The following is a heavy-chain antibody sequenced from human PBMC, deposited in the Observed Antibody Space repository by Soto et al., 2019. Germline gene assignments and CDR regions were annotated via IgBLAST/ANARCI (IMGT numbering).Heavy chain of an antibody. CDR3: ARGLVSGSYYTIKY. Sequence: SETLSLTCTVSGGSISSGGYYWSWIRQPPGKGLEWIGYIYYSGSTNYNPSLKSRVTISIDTSRNQFPLQLSSVTAADTAVYYCARGLVSGSYYTIKYWGQGTMVTVSS. CDR1: GGSISSGGYY. D-gene: IGHD3-10*01. V-gene: IGHV4-61*08. J-gene: IGHJ4*02. CDR2: IYYSGST.